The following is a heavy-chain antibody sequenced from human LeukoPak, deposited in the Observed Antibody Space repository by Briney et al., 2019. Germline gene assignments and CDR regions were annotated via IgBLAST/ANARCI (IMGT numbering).Heavy chain of an antibody. CDR1: GDSVVSNSTA. Sequence: SQTLSLTCVISGDSVVSNSTACNWIRQSPSRGLEWLGRTYYRSKWYNEYAVSVKSRITINLDTSKNQFSLQLKSVTPEDTAVYYCARGGQGDGYSADEASDFWGQGTMVTVS. D-gene: IGHD5-18*01. CDR2: TYYRSKWYN. J-gene: IGHJ3*01. V-gene: IGHV6-1*01. CDR3: ARGGQGDGYSADEASDF.